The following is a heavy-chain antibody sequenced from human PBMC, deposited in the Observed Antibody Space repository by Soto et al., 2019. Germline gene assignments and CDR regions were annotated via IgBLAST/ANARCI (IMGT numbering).Heavy chain of an antibody. Sequence: EVQLVESGGGLVQPGGSLRLSCAASGFTFSSYWMHWVRQAPGKGLVWVSRINSDGSSTSYADSVKGRVTISRDNAKNTLYLQMNSLRAEDTAVYYCARGIGYSGIAAAGPDYWGQGTLVTVSS. CDR1: GFTFSSYW. J-gene: IGHJ4*02. D-gene: IGHD6-13*01. V-gene: IGHV3-74*01. CDR3: ARGIGYSGIAAAGPDY. CDR2: INSDGSST.